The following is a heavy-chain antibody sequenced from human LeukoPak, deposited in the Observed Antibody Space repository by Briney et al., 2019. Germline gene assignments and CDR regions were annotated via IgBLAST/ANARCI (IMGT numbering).Heavy chain of an antibody. Sequence: PGGSLRLSCAASGFTFSSSAMSWVRQAPGKGREWGSALSARGGTTYYADSVKGRFTTSRDNSKNTLYLKMNSLRAEDTAVYYCAKLPREYCSSASCPNWFDTWGQGTLVIVSS. CDR1: GFTFSSSA. D-gene: IGHD2-2*01. J-gene: IGHJ5*02. V-gene: IGHV3-23*01. CDR2: LSARGGTT. CDR3: AKLPREYCSSASCPNWFDT.